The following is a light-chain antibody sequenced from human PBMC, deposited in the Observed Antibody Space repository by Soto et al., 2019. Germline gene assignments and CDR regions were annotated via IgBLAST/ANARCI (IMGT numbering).Light chain of an antibody. CDR2: EVS. CDR3: SSYTTTTTPWV. Sequence: QSALTQPRSVSGSPGQSVTISCTGTSSDVGGYNYVSWYQQHPGRAPKIMIYEVSNRPSGVSNRFSGSKSGNTASLTISGLQAEDEADYYCSSYTTTTTPWVFGGGTKLTVL. J-gene: IGLJ3*02. V-gene: IGLV2-14*01. CDR1: SSDVGGYNY.